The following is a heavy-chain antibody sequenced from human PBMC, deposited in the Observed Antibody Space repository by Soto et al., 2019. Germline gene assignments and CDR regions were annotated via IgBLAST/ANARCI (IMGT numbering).Heavy chain of an antibody. CDR3: ARISAYHFDY. Sequence: SETLSLTCAVSGGSIRSNNCWSLVRQPPGKGLEWIGEIYHSGVTNYNPSLKSRVTISVDKSKIQFSLKLSSLTAADTAVYYCARISAYHFDYWGQGTLVTVSS. J-gene: IGHJ4*02. D-gene: IGHD3-16*01. CDR2: IYHSGVT. CDR1: GGSIRSNNC. V-gene: IGHV4-4*02.